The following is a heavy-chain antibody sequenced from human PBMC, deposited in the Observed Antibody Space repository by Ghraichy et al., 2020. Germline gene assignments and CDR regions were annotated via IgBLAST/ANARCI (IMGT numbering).Heavy chain of an antibody. Sequence: ASVKVSCKASGYTFSNYAMHWVRQAPGQGLEWMGWINTNTGNPTYAQGFTGRFVFSLDTSVTTAYLQISSLKAEDTAVYYCARVRYLAWLFDDGFDIWGQATMVTVSS. CDR2: INTNTGNP. J-gene: IGHJ3*02. CDR3: ARVRYLAWLFDDGFDI. D-gene: IGHD3-3*01. CDR1: GYTFSNYA. V-gene: IGHV7-4-1*02.